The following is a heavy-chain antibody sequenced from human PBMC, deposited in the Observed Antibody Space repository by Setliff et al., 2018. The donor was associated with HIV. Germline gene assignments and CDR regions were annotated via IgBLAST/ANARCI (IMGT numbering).Heavy chain of an antibody. CDR1: GGSLSGYY. Sequence: SETLSLTCAVYGGSLSGYYWSWIRQPPGQGLEWIGEINHSGSTNYNPSLKSRVTISVDTSKNQFSLKLSSVTAADTAVYYCAKQYCGGDCYSDSYYYMDVWGKGTTVTVS. D-gene: IGHD2-21*01. V-gene: IGHV4-34*01. CDR3: AKQYCGGDCYSDSYYYMDV. J-gene: IGHJ6*03. CDR2: INHSGST.